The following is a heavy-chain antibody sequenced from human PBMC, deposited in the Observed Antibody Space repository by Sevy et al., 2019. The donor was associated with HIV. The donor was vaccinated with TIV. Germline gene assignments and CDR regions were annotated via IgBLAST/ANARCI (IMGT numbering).Heavy chain of an antibody. V-gene: IGHV3-30-3*01. Sequence: GGSLRLSCAASGFIFSRYIMHWVRQAPGEGLEWVALIAHDGSNKYYADSVKGLFTTSSDNSKNTLYLQMNTLRAEDTAVYYCASAAEKINTYNYEGGFDYWGQGSLVTVSS. CDR1: GFIFSRYI. J-gene: IGHJ4*02. CDR3: ASAAEKINTYNYEGGFDY. CDR2: IAHDGSNK. D-gene: IGHD3-16*01.